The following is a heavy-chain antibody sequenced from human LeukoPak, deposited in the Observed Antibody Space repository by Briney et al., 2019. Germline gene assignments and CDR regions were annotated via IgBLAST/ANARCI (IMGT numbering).Heavy chain of an antibody. CDR1: GFSFENYN. D-gene: IGHD1-26*01. J-gene: IGHJ3*02. Sequence: PAGSLRLSCAASGFSFENYNMNWVRQAPGKGLEWVAYIKVITGYTYYADSLKGRFTISRDNAKKSLFLEMNNLRVEDTAVYYCARDRSGSSSVDDAFDIWGQGIMITVSS. CDR3: ARDRSGSSSVDDAFDI. CDR2: IKVITGYT. V-gene: IGHV3-21*01.